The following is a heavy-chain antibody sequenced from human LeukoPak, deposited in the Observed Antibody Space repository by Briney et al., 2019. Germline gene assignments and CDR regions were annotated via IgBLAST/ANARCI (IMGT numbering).Heavy chain of an antibody. CDR1: GYTFTSYY. CDR3: ARDPKLDTAMVTCLDY. Sequence: ASVKVSCKASGYTFTSYYMHWVRQAPGQGLEWMGIINPSGGSTSYAQKFQGRVTMTRDTSTSTVYMELSNLRSEDTAVYYCARDPKLDTAMVTCLDYWGQGTLVTVSS. D-gene: IGHD5-18*01. CDR2: INPSGGST. J-gene: IGHJ4*02. V-gene: IGHV1-46*01.